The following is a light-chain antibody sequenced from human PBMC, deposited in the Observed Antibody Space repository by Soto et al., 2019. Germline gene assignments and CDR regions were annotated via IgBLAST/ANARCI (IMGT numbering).Light chain of an antibody. Sequence: AIRMTQSPSSFSASTGDRVTITCRASQGISSYLAWYQQKPGKAPKLLIYAASTLQSGVPSRFSGSGSGTDFTLTISCLQSEDFATYYCQQYYSYPYTFGQGDQAGDQT. J-gene: IGKJ2*01. CDR1: QGISSY. CDR3: QQYYSYPYT. CDR2: AAS. V-gene: IGKV1-8*01.